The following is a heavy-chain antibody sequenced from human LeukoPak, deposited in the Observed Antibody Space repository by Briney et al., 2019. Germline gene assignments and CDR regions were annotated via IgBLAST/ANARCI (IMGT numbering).Heavy chain of an antibody. V-gene: IGHV3-30-3*01. D-gene: IGHD5-18*01. CDR1: GFTFSSYA. J-gene: IGHJ4*02. Sequence: GGSLRLSCAASGFTFSSYAMHWVRQAPGKGLEWVAVISYDGSNKYYADSVKGRFTISRDNSKNTLYLEMNSLRAEDTAVYYCARDLTLYSYGSSVDYWGQETLVTVSS. CDR2: ISYDGSNK. CDR3: ARDLTLYSYGSSVDY.